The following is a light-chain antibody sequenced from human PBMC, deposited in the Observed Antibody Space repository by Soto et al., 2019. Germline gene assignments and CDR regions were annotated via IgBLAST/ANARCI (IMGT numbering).Light chain of an antibody. CDR3: QQYNNWPLT. CDR2: GAS. V-gene: IGKV3-15*01. J-gene: IGKJ4*01. CDR1: QSVSSN. Sequence: EMVMTQSPATLSVSPGERATLSCRASQSVSSNLAWYQQQPGQAPRLLIYGASTRATGFPARFSGSGSGTEFTLTISSLQYEDFAVYYCQQYNNWPLTFGGGTKVDIK.